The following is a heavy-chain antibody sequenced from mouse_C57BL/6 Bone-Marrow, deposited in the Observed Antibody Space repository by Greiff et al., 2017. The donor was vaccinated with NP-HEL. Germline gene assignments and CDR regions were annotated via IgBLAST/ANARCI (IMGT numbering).Heavy chain of an antibody. J-gene: IGHJ4*01. Sequence: EVQLQQSGPELVKPGASVKISCKASGYSFTGYYMNWVKQSPEKSLEWIGEINPSTGGTTYNQKFKAKATLTVDKSSSTAYMQLKSLTSEDSAVYYCARFGPIYYDYDNYAMDYWGQGTSVTVSS. CDR1: GYSFTGYY. D-gene: IGHD2-4*01. V-gene: IGHV1-42*01. CDR2: INPSTGGT. CDR3: ARFGPIYYDYDNYAMDY.